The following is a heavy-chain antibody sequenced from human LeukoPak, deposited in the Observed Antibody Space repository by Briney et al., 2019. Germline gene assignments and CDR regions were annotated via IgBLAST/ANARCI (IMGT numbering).Heavy chain of an antibody. J-gene: IGHJ6*02. CDR1: GYTSTSYA. Sequence: ASVTVSCTASGYTSTSYAMNWVRQAPGQGLEWMGWINTNTGNPTYAQGFTGRFVFSLDTSVSTAYLQISSLKAEDTAVYYCARMIRDYYDSSGYYDPLYYYYGMDVWGQGTTVTVSS. CDR3: ARMIRDYYDSSGYYDPLYYYYGMDV. V-gene: IGHV7-4-1*02. D-gene: IGHD3-22*01. CDR2: INTNTGNP.